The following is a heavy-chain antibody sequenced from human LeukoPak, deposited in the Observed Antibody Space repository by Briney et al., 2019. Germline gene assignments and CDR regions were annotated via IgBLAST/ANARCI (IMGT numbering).Heavy chain of an antibody. Sequence: SETLSLTCAVYGGSFSGYYWSWIRQPPGKGLEWIGEINHSGSTNYNPSLKSRVTISVDTSKNQFSLKLSSVTAADTAVYYRARGHPPLSYWGQGTLVTVSS. CDR3: ARGHPPLSY. J-gene: IGHJ4*02. V-gene: IGHV4-34*01. CDR2: INHSGST. CDR1: GGSFSGYY.